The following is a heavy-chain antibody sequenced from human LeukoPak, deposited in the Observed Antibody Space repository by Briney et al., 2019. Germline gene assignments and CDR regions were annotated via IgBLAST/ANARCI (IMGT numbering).Heavy chain of an antibody. J-gene: IGHJ4*02. V-gene: IGHV3-48*02. Sequence: PGGSLRLSCTASGFTFASDVIHWVRQTPGKGLEWISYINGDGTYMYYADSVKGRFTVPKDIAKNSVYLQMNSLRDEDTAVYFCARALKTDSTWGQGSRVTVSS. CDR3: ARALKTDST. D-gene: IGHD2-15*01. CDR2: INGDGTYM. CDR1: GFTFASDV.